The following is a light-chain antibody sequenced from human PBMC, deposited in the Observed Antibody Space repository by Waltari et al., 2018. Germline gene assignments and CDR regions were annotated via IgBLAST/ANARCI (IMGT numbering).Light chain of an antibody. CDR1: QSVSSY. V-gene: IGKV3-11*01. Sequence: EIVLTQSPATLSLSPGERATLSCRASQSVSSYLAWYQQKPGQAPRLLIYDASNRATGIPARFSGSGSGTDFTLTISSLEPEDFAVYYCQQRSNWPPFYTFGQGTKLGIK. CDR2: DAS. CDR3: QQRSNWPPFYT. J-gene: IGKJ2*01.